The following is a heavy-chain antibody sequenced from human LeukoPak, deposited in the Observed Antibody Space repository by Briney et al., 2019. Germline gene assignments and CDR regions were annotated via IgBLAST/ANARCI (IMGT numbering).Heavy chain of an antibody. V-gene: IGHV3-9*01. CDR3: ARDRGRDAPMDV. Sequence: TGGSLRLSCAASGFTFDDYAMHWVRQAPGKGLEWVSGISWNSGSIGYADSVKGRFTISRDNSKNMLYLQMNSLRAEDTAVYYCARDRGRDAPMDVWGQGTTVIVSS. CDR1: GFTFDDYA. CDR2: ISWNSGSI. D-gene: IGHD1-26*01. J-gene: IGHJ6*02.